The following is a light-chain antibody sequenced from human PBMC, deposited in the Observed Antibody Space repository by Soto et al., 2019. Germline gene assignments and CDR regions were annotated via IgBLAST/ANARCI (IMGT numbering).Light chain of an antibody. J-gene: IGKJ5*01. CDR1: QSISSK. Sequence: EIVMTQSPATLSVSPGERATLSCSASQSISSKLAWYQQKPCQAPRLLIYVASTRANGIPARFSASGSGTELTLYISSLKSEDFAVYYCQQYNNWPPITFGQGTRLESK. V-gene: IGKV3-15*01. CDR3: QQYNNWPPIT. CDR2: VAS.